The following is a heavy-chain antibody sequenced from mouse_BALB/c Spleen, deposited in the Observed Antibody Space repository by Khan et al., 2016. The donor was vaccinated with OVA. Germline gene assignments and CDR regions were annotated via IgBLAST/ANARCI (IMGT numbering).Heavy chain of an antibody. Sequence: QVQLKQSGPGLVAPSQSLSITCTVSGFSLTDYGVSWIRQPPGKGLEWLVVIWGGGSTTYNSPLKSRLSISKDNSKSQVFLKMSSLQTDDTAMYYCAKEVWSYYYTMDYWGQGTSVTVSS. CDR1: GFSLTDYG. J-gene: IGHJ4*01. V-gene: IGHV2-6-5*01. CDR2: IWGGGST. CDR3: AKEVWSYYYTMDY.